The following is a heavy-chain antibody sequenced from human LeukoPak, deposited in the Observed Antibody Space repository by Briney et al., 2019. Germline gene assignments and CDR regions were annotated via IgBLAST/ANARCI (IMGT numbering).Heavy chain of an antibody. CDR1: GFTFNSYA. D-gene: IGHD6-6*01. V-gene: IGHV3-23*01. CDR3: AKGDSSSSPYYMDV. J-gene: IGHJ6*03. Sequence: GGSLRLSCAASGFTFNSYAMSWVRQAPGKGLEWVSAISGSGGSTYYADSVKGRFTISRDNSKNTLYLQMNSLRAEDTAVYYCAKGDSSSSPYYMDVWGKGTTVTVSS. CDR2: ISGSGGST.